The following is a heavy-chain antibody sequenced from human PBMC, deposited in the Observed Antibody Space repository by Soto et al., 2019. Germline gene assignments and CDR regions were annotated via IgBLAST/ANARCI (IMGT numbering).Heavy chain of an antibody. CDR3: VREEASGSSGLTYHYYYNGMDV. J-gene: IGHJ6*02. Sequence: PGGSLRLCCVASGFTFSLYNMHWVRQAPGKGLEWVAYVTTSGDTMFYAGSAEGRFAISRDVAKNSVHLQMNSLGDEDTAVYYCVREEASGSSGLTYHYYYNGMDVWGQETTVTVSS. D-gene: IGHD3-10*01. CDR2: VTTSGDTM. CDR1: GFTFSLYN. V-gene: IGHV3-48*02.